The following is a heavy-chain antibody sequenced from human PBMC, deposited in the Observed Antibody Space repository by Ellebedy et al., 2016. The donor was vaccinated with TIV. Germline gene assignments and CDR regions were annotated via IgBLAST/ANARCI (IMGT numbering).Heavy chain of an antibody. CDR3: ARGDYYDSSGPC. CDR2: ISSNGGST. CDR1: GFTFSSYA. V-gene: IGHV3-64*04. Sequence: GESLKISCSASGFTFSSYAMHWVRQAPGKGLEYVSAISSNGGSTYYADSVKGRFTISRDNSKNTLYLQMNSLRAEDTAVYYCARGDYYDSSGPCWGQGTLVTVSS. J-gene: IGHJ4*02. D-gene: IGHD3-22*01.